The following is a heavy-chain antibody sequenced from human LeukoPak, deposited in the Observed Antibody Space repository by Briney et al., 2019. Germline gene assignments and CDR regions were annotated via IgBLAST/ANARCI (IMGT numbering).Heavy chain of an antibody. Sequence: GGSLRLSCAAYGFTVSSNYMSWVRQAPGKGLEWVSVIYSGGSTYYADSAKGRFTISRDNSKNTLYLQMNSLRAEDTAVYYCAREGQQLGFDYWGQGTLVTVSS. CDR1: GFTVSSNY. V-gene: IGHV3-53*01. J-gene: IGHJ4*02. D-gene: IGHD6-13*01. CDR2: IYSGGST. CDR3: AREGQQLGFDY.